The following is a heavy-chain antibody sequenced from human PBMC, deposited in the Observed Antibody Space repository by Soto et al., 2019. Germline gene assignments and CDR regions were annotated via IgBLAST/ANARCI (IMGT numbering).Heavy chain of an antibody. J-gene: IGHJ6*02. CDR3: ARHPSIAVAGTNYYYGMDV. D-gene: IGHD6-19*01. Sequence: GESLKISCKGSGYSFTSYWIGWVRQMPGKGLEWMGIIYPGDSDTRYSPSFQGQVTILADKSISTAYLQWSSLKASDTAMYYCARHPSIAVAGTNYYYGMDVWGQGTTVTVSS. CDR1: GYSFTSYW. CDR2: IYPGDSDT. V-gene: IGHV5-51*01.